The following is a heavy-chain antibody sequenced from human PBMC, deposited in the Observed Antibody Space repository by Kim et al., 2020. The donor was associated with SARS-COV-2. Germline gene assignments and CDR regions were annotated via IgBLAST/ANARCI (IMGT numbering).Heavy chain of an antibody. Sequence: GGSLRLSCAASGFTFSSYGMHWVRQAPGKGLEWVAVISYDGSNKYYADSVKGRFTISRDNSKNTLYLQMNSLRAEDTAVYYCAKDILDEAAAPTWGRGTLVTVSS. CDR1: GFTFSSYG. CDR3: AKDILDEAAAPT. J-gene: IGHJ2*01. CDR2: ISYDGSNK. D-gene: IGHD2-21*01. V-gene: IGHV3-30*18.